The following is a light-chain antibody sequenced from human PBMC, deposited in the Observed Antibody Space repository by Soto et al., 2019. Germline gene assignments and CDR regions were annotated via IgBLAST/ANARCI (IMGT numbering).Light chain of an antibody. CDR1: QSINSN. CDR2: TAS. CDR3: QQSYKSLT. V-gene: IGKV1-39*01. J-gene: IGKJ3*01. Sequence: DIQMTQSPSSLSASVGDSVTISCRASQSINSNLNWYQQKPGKAPKLLIYTASNLHSGVPSRFSGSGSGTDFSLTISSLPPDDFATYYCQQSYKSLTFGPGT.